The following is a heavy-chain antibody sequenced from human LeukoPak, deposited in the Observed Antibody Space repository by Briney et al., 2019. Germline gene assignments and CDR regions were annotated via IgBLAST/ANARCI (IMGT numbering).Heavy chain of an antibody. CDR1: GFTFGSYW. CDR3: AKNRGYSSSWGVFDL. Sequence: GGSLRLSCAASGFTFGSYWMSWVRQAPGKGLEWVANIKQDGSEKYYVASVKGRFTIYRDNSKNTLYLQMNSLRAEDTAIYYCAKNRGYSSSWGVFDLWGQGTLVTVSS. D-gene: IGHD6-13*01. CDR2: IKQDGSEK. V-gene: IGHV3-7*03. J-gene: IGHJ4*02.